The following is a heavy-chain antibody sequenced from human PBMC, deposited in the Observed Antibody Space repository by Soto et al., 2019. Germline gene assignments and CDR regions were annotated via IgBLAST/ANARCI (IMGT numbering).Heavy chain of an antibody. Sequence: QVQLLQSGAEVKKPGASVNVSCNASGYTLTSYGISWVRQAPGQGLERMGWISAYNVNTNYSQKLQGRFTMTTETSTSTAYMELRSLRADDTSVYYCARDLTPADYWGKGTLVTVSS. CDR2: ISAYNVNT. CDR1: GYTLTSYG. D-gene: IGHD7-27*01. V-gene: IGHV1-18*01. J-gene: IGHJ4*02. CDR3: ARDLTPADY.